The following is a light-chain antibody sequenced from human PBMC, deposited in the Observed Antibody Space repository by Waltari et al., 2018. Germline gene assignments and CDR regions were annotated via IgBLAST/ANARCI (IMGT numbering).Light chain of an antibody. CDR3: QQRSSLPIT. CDR2: DAS. Sequence: SCRASQSSSSYLAWYQQKPGQAPKLLIYDASNRATGIPARFSGSGSWTDFTLTITSLEPEDFAVYYCQQRSSLPITFGQGTRLDIK. CDR1: QSSSSY. V-gene: IGKV3-11*01. J-gene: IGKJ5*01.